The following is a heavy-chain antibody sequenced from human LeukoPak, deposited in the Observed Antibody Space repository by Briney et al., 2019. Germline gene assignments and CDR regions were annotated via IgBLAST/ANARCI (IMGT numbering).Heavy chain of an antibody. CDR2: IIPIFGTA. CDR3: ARDGVGATGFDY. D-gene: IGHD1-26*01. J-gene: IGHJ4*02. Sequence: SVKVSCKASGYTFTSYGISWVRQAPGQGLEWMGGIIPIFGTANYAQKFQGRVTITADESTSTAYMELSSLRSEDTAVYYCARDGVGATGFDYWGQGTLVTVSS. CDR1: GYTFTSYG. V-gene: IGHV1-69*13.